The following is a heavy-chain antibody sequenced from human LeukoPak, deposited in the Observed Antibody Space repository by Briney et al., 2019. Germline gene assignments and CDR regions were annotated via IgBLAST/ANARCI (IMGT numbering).Heavy chain of an antibody. V-gene: IGHV1-18*01. Sequence: RASVKVSCKASGYTFTSYGISWVRQAPGQGLEWMGWISAYNGNTNYAQKLQGRVTMTTDTSTSTAYMELRSLRSDDTAVYYCARDRRDIVVVPAAFDYWGQGTLVTVSS. D-gene: IGHD2-2*01. CDR3: ARDRRDIVVVPAAFDY. CDR2: ISAYNGNT. J-gene: IGHJ4*02. CDR1: GYTFTSYG.